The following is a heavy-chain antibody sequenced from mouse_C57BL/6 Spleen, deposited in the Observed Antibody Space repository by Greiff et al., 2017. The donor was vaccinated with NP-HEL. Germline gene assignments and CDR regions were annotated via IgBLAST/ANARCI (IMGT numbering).Heavy chain of an antibody. CDR3: ASMPGSWFAY. D-gene: IGHD6-5*01. Sequence: EVQLQQSGPELVKPGASVKISCKASGYTFTDYYMNWVKQSHGKSLEWIGDINPNNGGTSYNQKFKGKATLTVDKSSSQAYMELRSLTSEDSAVYYCASMPGSWFAYWGQGTLVTVSA. CDR2: INPNNGGT. V-gene: IGHV1-26*01. CDR1: GYTFTDYY. J-gene: IGHJ3*01.